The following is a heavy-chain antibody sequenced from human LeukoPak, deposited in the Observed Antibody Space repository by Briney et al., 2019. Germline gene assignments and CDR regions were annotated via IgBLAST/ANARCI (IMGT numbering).Heavy chain of an antibody. J-gene: IGHJ1*01. CDR3: ARGRRDWLLNDVEYFQH. V-gene: IGHV3-33*01. CDR2: VWYDGGNK. CDR1: GFTFSAYG. Sequence: GGSLRLSCAASGFTFSAYGMHWVRQAPGKGLEWVAVVWYDGGNKYYADSVKGRFTISRDNSKNTLYLQMNSLRAEDTAVYYCARGRRDWLLNDVEYFQHWGQGTLVTVSS. D-gene: IGHD3/OR15-3a*01.